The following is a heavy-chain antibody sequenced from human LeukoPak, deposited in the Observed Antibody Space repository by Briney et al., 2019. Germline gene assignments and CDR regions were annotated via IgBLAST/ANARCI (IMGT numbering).Heavy chain of an antibody. V-gene: IGHV4-30-4*01. Sequence: PQTLSLTCTVSGGSISSGDYYWSWIRQPPGKGLEWIGYIYYSGSTYYNPSLKSRVTISVDTSKNQFSLKLSSVTAADTAVYYCAREWGYGSGMIDYWSQGTLVTVSS. D-gene: IGHD3-10*01. J-gene: IGHJ4*02. CDR1: GGSISSGDYY. CDR3: AREWGYGSGMIDY. CDR2: IYYSGST.